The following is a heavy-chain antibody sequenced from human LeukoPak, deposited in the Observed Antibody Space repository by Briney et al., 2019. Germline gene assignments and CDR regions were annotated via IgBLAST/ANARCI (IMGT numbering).Heavy chain of an antibody. CDR1: GFTFSSYA. Sequence: PGGSLRLSCAASGFTFSSYAMHWVRQAPGKGLEWVAVISYDGSNKYYADSVKGRFTISRDNSKNTLYLQMNSLRAKDTAVYYCARALWPHIVVVVAATRPTSGMDVWGQGTTVTVSS. CDR2: ISYDGSNK. D-gene: IGHD2-15*01. CDR3: ARALWPHIVVVVAATRPTSGMDV. V-gene: IGHV3-30-3*01. J-gene: IGHJ6*02.